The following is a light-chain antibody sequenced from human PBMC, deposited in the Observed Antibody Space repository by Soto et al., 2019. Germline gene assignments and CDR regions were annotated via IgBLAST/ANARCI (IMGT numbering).Light chain of an antibody. CDR3: VSWDDSLSGLV. Sequence: QSVLTQPPSASGSPGQSVTISCTGTSSDVGGYNYVSWYQQHPGKAPKLMIYEVSERPSGVPDRFSGSKSSNTASLTVSGLQAEDEADYYCVSWDDSLSGLVFGTGTKLTVL. V-gene: IGLV2-8*01. CDR2: EVS. J-gene: IGLJ1*01. CDR1: SSDVGGYNY.